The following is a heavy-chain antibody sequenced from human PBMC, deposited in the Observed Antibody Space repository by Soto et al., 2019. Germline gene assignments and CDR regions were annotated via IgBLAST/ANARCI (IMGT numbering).Heavy chain of an antibody. J-gene: IGHJ6*02. Sequence: GASVKVSCKASGYTFSSYYMHWVRQAPGQGLEWMGMINPSGVRTSYAQKFQGRVTMSRDTSTTTLYMEVNSLKSEDTAVYYCAREGLAAAGQGGMDVWGQGTTVTVSS. CDR3: AREGLAAAGQGGMDV. CDR2: INPSGVRT. CDR1: GYTFSSYY. D-gene: IGHD6-13*01. V-gene: IGHV1-46*01.